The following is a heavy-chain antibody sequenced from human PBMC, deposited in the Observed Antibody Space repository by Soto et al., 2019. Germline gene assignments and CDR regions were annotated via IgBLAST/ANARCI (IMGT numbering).Heavy chain of an antibody. V-gene: IGHV5-51*01. Sequence: LKISCKGSGYSFTSYWIGWVRQMPGKGLEWMGIIYSGDSDTRYSPSFQGQVTISADKSISTAYLQWSSLKASDTAMYYCARQEDYYDSSGYYHYWGQGTLVTVSS. D-gene: IGHD3-22*01. CDR2: IYSGDSDT. J-gene: IGHJ4*02. CDR1: GYSFTSYW. CDR3: ARQEDYYDSSGYYHY.